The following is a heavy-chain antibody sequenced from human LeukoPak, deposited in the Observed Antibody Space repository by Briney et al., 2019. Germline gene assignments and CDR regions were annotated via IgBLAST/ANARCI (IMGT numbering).Heavy chain of an antibody. J-gene: IGHJ4*02. CDR3: AKDIVVVPAAPEFDY. CDR2: ISGSGGST. D-gene: IGHD2-2*01. CDR1: GFTFSSYA. Sequence: GGSLRLSCAASGFTFSSYAMSWVRQAPGKGLEWVSAISGSGGSTYYADSVKGRFTISRDNSKNTLYLKMNSLRAEDTAVYYCAKDIVVVPAAPEFDYWGQGTLVTVSS. V-gene: IGHV3-23*01.